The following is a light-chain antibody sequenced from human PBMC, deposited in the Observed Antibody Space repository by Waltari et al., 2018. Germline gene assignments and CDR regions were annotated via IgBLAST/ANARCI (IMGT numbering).Light chain of an antibody. CDR1: RSNLGTNP. J-gene: IGLJ2*01. Sequence: QSVLTQPPSASGTPGQRVTISCSGSRSNLGTNPVNWYQQLPGAAPKPFLYGNVQRPSGVPDRFSGSKSGTSASLDISGLQSEDEADYYCATWDDSLNGQLFGGGTKLTVL. CDR3: ATWDDSLNGQL. CDR2: GNV. V-gene: IGLV1-44*01.